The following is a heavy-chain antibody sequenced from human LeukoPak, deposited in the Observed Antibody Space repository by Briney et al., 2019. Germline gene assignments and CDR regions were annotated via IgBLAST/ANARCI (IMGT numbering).Heavy chain of an antibody. J-gene: IGHJ4*02. CDR3: ATSPTYYDFWSGYSSLYYFDY. D-gene: IGHD3-3*01. Sequence: GESLKISCKGSGYSFTSYWIGWVRQMPGKGLEWMGIIYPGDSDTRYSPSFQGQVTISADKSISTAYLQWSSLKASDTAMYYCATSPTYYDFWSGYSSLYYFDYWGQGTLVTVSP. V-gene: IGHV5-51*01. CDR1: GYSFTSYW. CDR2: IYPGDSDT.